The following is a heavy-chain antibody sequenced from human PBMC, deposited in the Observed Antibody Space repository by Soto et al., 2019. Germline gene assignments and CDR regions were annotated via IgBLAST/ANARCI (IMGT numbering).Heavy chain of an antibody. CDR1: GFPFSDYA. V-gene: IGHV3-30*18. J-gene: IGHJ4*02. Sequence: VQLVESGGGVVQPGRSLRLSCAASGFPFSDYAMHWVRQAPGKGLEWLAVVSHDGRNAHYADSVKGRFTISRDSSKHTVSLETTSLRAEDTAVYYCAKGGRQWLVTSDFNYWGQGALVTVSS. D-gene: IGHD6-19*01. CDR3: AKGGRQWLVTSDFNY. CDR2: VSHDGRNA.